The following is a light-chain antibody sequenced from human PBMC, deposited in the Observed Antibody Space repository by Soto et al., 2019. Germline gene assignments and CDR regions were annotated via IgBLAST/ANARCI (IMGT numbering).Light chain of an antibody. V-gene: IGKV3-15*01. CDR2: GAS. Sequence: EIVLTQSPATLSLSPGERAALSCRASQSVSTNLAWYQQKPGQAPRLLIYGASTRATGIPARFSGSGSGTEFTLTISSLQSEDFAVYYCQQYNNWPPVTFGQGTKVDIK. CDR3: QQYNNWPPVT. CDR1: QSVSTN. J-gene: IGKJ1*01.